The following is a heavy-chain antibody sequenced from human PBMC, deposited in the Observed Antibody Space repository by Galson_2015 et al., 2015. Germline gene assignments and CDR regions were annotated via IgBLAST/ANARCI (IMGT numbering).Heavy chain of an antibody. CDR3: ARADGSGSHRDNWFDP. J-gene: IGHJ5*02. V-gene: IGHV1-69*13. CDR1: GGTFSSYA. Sequence: SVKVSCKASGGTFSSYAISWVRQAPGQGLEWMGGIIPIFGTANYAQKFQGRVTITADESTSTAYMELSSLRSEDTAVYYCARADGSGSHRDNWFDPWGQGTLVTVSS. D-gene: IGHD3-10*01. CDR2: IIPIFGTA.